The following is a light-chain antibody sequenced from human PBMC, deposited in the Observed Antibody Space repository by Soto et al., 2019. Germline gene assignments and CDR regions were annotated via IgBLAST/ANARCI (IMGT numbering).Light chain of an antibody. CDR2: DND. V-gene: IGLV1-51*01. Sequence: SVLTQPPSVSAAPGQRVTISCSGSSSNIGNNYVSWYQHLPGTAPKLLIYDNDRRPSGIPDRFSASKSDTSATLDITGLQTGDEADYYCGAWDSSLSVVMFGGGTKLTVL. J-gene: IGLJ3*02. CDR1: SSNIGNNY. CDR3: GAWDSSLSVVM.